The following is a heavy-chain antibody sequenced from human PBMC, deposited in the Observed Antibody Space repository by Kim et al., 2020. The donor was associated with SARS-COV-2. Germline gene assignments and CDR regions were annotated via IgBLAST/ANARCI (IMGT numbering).Heavy chain of an antibody. CDR2: IYPGDSDT. CDR3: SCSVSGSSAAFDI. V-gene: IGHV5-51*01. J-gene: IGHJ3*02. CDR1: GYSFTSYW. Sequence: GESLKISCKGSGYSFTSYWIGWVRQMPGKGLEWMGIIYPGDSDTRYSPSFQGQVTISADKSISTAYLQWSSLKASDTAMSYCSCSVSGSSAAFDIWGQGTMVNVSS. D-gene: IGHD3-10*01.